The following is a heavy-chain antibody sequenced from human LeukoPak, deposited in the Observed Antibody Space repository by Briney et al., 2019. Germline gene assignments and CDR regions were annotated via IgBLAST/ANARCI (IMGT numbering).Heavy chain of an antibody. CDR1: GFTFSSYA. CDR2: ISGSGGST. J-gene: IGHJ4*02. Sequence: GGSLRLSRAASGFTFSSYAMSWVRQAPGKGLEWVSAISGSGGSTYYADSVKGRFTISRDNSKNTLYLQMNSLRAEDTAVYYCAKDADIVVVPSLDYWGQGTLVTVSS. CDR3: AKDADIVVVPSLDY. V-gene: IGHV3-23*01. D-gene: IGHD2-2*01.